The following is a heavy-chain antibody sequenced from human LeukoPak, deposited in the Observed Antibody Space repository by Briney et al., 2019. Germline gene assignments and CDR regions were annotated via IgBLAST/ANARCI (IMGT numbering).Heavy chain of an antibody. Sequence: PSETLSLTCTVSGGSISSSSYYWGWIRQPPGKGLEWIGSIYYSGTTYYNPSRKSRVTISVDTSKNQFSLKLSSVTAADTAVYYCARLGLGSSRDYWGQGTLVTVSS. CDR1: GGSISSSSYY. V-gene: IGHV4-39*01. CDR2: IYYSGTT. J-gene: IGHJ4*02. D-gene: IGHD6-6*01. CDR3: ARLGLGSSRDY.